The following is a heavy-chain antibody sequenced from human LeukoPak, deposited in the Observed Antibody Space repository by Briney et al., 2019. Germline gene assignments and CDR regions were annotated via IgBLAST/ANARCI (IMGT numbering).Heavy chain of an antibody. CDR1: GFTVSSNY. Sequence: GGSLRLSCAASGFTVSSNYMSWVRQAPGKGLEWVSIIYCGGSTYYADSGKGRFTGPRDNSNNTLYLQMNSLRAVDTAVYYCASASPTGYSSGWYYFDYWGQGTLVTVSS. J-gene: IGHJ4*02. V-gene: IGHV3-53*01. CDR2: IYCGGST. CDR3: ASASPTGYSSGWYYFDY. D-gene: IGHD6-19*01.